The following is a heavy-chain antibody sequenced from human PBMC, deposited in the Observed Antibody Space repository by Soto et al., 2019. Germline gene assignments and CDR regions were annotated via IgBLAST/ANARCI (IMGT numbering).Heavy chain of an antibody. D-gene: IGHD2-15*01. J-gene: IGHJ6*02. Sequence: KVSCEGSGGTVSSYAISWLRQAPGQGLEWMGGDIPIFGTANYAQEFGGRDTSNADNSTSTAYMELSSPRSGDRGVYHCASAVVAAYLSFYYHYGMDVWGQGTTVTVPS. CDR3: ASAVVAAYLSFYYHYGMDV. CDR1: GGTVSSYA. CDR2: DIPIFGTA. V-gene: IGHV1-69*06.